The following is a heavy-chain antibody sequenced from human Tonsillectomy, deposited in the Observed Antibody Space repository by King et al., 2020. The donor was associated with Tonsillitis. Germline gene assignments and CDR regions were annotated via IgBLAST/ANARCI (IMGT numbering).Heavy chain of an antibody. J-gene: IGHJ3*01. CDR1: GGSFSGDY. CDR2: IHHSGST. V-gene: IGHV4-34*02. CDR3: AKGLYKLRL. Sequence: VQLQQWGAGLLKPSETLSLPCAVNGGSFSGDYWTWIRQPPGKGLEWIGVIHHSGSTNYNPSLKSRVAISVDASNNQFSLELSSVTAADTAIYYCAKGLYKLRLWGQGTVVTVSS. D-gene: IGHD4-23*01.